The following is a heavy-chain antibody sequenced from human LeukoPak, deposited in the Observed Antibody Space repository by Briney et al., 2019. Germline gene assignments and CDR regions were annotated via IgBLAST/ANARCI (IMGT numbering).Heavy chain of an antibody. CDR2: IYYSGST. CDR3: ARGDFCSKSNCYLRPMDV. V-gene: IGHV4-59*01. Sequence: SETLSLTCTVSGGSISDYYWNWIRQPPGKGLEWIGYIYYSGSTTYNPSLKSRVTMSVDTDKNQFSLTVRSVTAADTAVYYCARGDFCSKSNCYLRPMDVRGKGTTVTVSS. D-gene: IGHD3-3*01. CDR1: GGSISDYY. J-gene: IGHJ6*03.